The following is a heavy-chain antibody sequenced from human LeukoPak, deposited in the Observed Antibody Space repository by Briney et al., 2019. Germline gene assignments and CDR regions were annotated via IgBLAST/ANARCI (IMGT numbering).Heavy chain of an antibody. J-gene: IGHJ4*02. V-gene: IGHV4-59*01. Sequence: SETLSLTCTVSGGSISSYYWSWIRQPPGEGLEWIGYFYHSGSTNYNPSLKRRVTISGDTSKNQFSLKLNSVTAADTAVYYCATSRGVLTPFDYWGQGTLVTVSS. CDR2: FYHSGST. CDR3: ATSRGVLTPFDY. D-gene: IGHD3-10*01. CDR1: GGSISSYY.